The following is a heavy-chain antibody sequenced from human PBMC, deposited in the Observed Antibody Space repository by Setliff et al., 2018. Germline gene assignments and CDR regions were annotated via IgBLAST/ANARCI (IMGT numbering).Heavy chain of an antibody. V-gene: IGHV4-61*09. J-gene: IGHJ5*02. Sequence: SETLSLTCTVSGASLSSGSYYWSWIRQSAGKGLEWIGHIYTNGATSYSPSLKSRVSISADTSKNVLSLKVSSVTAADTAVYYCARQAHDLKGGTTLFYWFDPWGQGTLVTVSS. CDR3: ARQAHDLKGGTTLFYWFDP. CDR1: GASLSSGSYY. CDR2: IYTNGAT. D-gene: IGHD1-26*01.